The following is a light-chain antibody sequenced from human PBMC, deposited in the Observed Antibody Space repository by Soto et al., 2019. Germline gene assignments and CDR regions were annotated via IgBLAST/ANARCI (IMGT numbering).Light chain of an antibody. Sequence: DIQMTQSPSTLSASVGDRVTITCRASHSISTYLAWYQQKAGKAPKLLIYGASNLESGVPSRFSGSGSGTEFTLTISSLQPDDFATYYCQQYKSYFPYTFGQGTKLEIK. CDR1: HSISTY. CDR2: GAS. CDR3: QQYKSYFPYT. V-gene: IGKV1-5*01. J-gene: IGKJ2*01.